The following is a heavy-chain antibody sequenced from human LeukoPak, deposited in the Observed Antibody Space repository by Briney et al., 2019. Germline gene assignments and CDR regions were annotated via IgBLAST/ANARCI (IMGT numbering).Heavy chain of an antibody. CDR3: ARGGFSGYDMV. CDR2: IYYSGNT. D-gene: IGHD5-12*01. Sequence: SETLSLTCTVSGGSISAYYWSWIRQPPGKGLEWLGYIYYSGNTEYKPSLKSRVAMSVDTSKNQFSVRLSSVTAADTAVYYCARGGFSGYDMVWGQGTLVTVSS. J-gene: IGHJ4*02. V-gene: IGHV4-59*01. CDR1: GGSISAYY.